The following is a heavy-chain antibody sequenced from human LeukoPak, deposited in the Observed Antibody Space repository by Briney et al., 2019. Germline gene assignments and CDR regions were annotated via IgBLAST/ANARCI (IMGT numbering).Heavy chain of an antibody. V-gene: IGHV4-59*08. CDR1: GGSISGFY. CDR3: ATSRGRGWFDP. D-gene: IGHD3-10*01. Sequence: SETLSLTCTVSGGSISGFYWSWIRQPPGKGLGWIGYVHYSGSTTYNPSLKSRVTISLDTSENQFSLNLNSVTAADTAVYYCATSRGRGWFDPWGQGTLVTVSS. J-gene: IGHJ5*02. CDR2: VHYSGST.